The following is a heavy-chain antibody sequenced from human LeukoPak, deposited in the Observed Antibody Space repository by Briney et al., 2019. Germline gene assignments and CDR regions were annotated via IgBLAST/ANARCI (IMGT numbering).Heavy chain of an antibody. V-gene: IGHV3-23*01. Sequence: PGGSLRLSCAASGFTFSGYSMNWVRQAPGKGLEWVSAISGSGGSTYYADSVKGRFTISRDNSKNTLYLQMNSLRAEDTAVYYCAKDYTYYYDSSGYSYWGQGTLVTVSS. CDR2: ISGSGGST. D-gene: IGHD3-22*01. J-gene: IGHJ4*02. CDR3: AKDYTYYYDSSGYSY. CDR1: GFTFSGYS.